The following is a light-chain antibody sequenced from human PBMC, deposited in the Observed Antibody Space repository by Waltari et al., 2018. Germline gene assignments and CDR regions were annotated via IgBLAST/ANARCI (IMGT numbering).Light chain of an antibody. J-gene: IGLJ1*01. CDR2: SND. V-gene: IGLV1-44*01. CDR1: SSTVGGNT. Sequence: QSVLTQPPSASGTPGQRVTISCSGSSSTVGGNTVSWYQQVPGTAPKLLIFSNDQRPSGVPDRFSGSKSGTSASLTISGVQSDDEADYYCASWEDNNDYVFGTGTKVSV. CDR3: ASWEDNNDYV.